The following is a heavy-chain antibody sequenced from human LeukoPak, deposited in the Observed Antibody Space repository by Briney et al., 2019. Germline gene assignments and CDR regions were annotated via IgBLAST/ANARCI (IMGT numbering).Heavy chain of an antibody. CDR2: INPSGGST. V-gene: IGHV1-46*01. CDR3: ATDSSGWYKVGLDAFDI. D-gene: IGHD6-19*01. J-gene: IGHJ3*02. CDR1: GYTFTDYY. Sequence: ASVKVSCKASGYTFTDYYMHWVRQAPGQGLEWMGIINPSGGSTSYAQKFQGRVTMTRDTSTSTVYMELSSLRSEDTAVYYCATDSSGWYKVGLDAFDIWGQGTMVTVSS.